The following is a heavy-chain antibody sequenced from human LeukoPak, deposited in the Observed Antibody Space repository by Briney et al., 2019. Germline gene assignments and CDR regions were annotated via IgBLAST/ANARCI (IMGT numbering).Heavy chain of an antibody. CDR3: ARVGQPRFSWFDP. Sequence: PGGSLRLSCAASGYTFTSYYMHWVRQAPGQGLEWMGIINPSGGSTSYAQKFQGRVTMTRDTSTSTVYMELSSLRSEDTAVYYCARVGQPRFSWFDPWGQGTLVTVSS. CDR2: INPSGGST. J-gene: IGHJ5*02. CDR1: GYTFTSYY. V-gene: IGHV1-46*01.